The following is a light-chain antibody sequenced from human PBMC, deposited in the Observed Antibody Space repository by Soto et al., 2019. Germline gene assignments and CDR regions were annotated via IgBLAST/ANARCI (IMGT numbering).Light chain of an antibody. Sequence: ETVMTQSPVTLSVSPGERATLSCRASQSVRNDLAWYQQEPGQAPRLLIYGASTRATGIPPRFSGSGSGREFTLTISSQQAEDFAVSYCQQYNNWPGWTFGQGTTVEIE. J-gene: IGKJ1*01. V-gene: IGKV3-15*01. CDR3: QQYNNWPGWT. CDR1: QSVRND. CDR2: GAS.